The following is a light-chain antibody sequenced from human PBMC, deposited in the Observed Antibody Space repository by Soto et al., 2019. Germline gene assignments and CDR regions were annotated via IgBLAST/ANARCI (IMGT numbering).Light chain of an antibody. Sequence: EIVMTQSPVTLSVSPGERATLSCRASQSVSSYLAWYQQKPGQAPRLLIYDASNRATGIPDRFSGSGSGTDFTLTISRLEPEDFAVYYCQQYGNSPRTFGQGTKVDIK. V-gene: IGKV3-11*01. CDR3: QQYGNSPRT. J-gene: IGKJ1*01. CDR2: DAS. CDR1: QSVSSY.